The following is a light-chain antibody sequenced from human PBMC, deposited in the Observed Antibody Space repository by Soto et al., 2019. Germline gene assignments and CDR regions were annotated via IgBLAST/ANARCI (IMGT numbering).Light chain of an antibody. CDR2: SNN. J-gene: IGLJ1*01. CDR1: SSNIGINF. Sequence: QSVLSQPPSASGTPGQRVTISCSGSSSNIGINFVYWYQQLPGAAPKLLIYSNNQRLSGVPDRFTGSRSGTSASLAIRGLQSEDEADYYCSSYAGSSNVFGTGTKLTVL. V-gene: IGLV1-47*02. CDR3: SSYAGSSNV.